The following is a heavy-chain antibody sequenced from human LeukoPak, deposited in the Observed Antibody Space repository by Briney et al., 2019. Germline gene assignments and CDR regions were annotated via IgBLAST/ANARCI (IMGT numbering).Heavy chain of an antibody. CDR3: ARHEYSSWFGELSPSYYFDY. J-gene: IGHJ4*02. D-gene: IGHD3-10*01. CDR2: IYYSGST. CDR1: GGSISSSSYY. V-gene: IGHV4-39*01. Sequence: SETLSLTCTVSGGSISSSSYYWGWIRQPPGKGLEWIGSIYYSGSTYYNPSLKSRVTISVDTSKNQFSLKLSSVTAADTAVYYCARHEYSSWFGELSPSYYFDYWGQGTLVTVSS.